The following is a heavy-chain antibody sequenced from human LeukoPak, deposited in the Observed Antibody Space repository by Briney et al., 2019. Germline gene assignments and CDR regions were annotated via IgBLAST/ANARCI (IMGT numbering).Heavy chain of an antibody. Sequence: SETLSLTRTVSGGSISSRTYYGGWIRQPPGKGLEWIGSIYYSGSTYYNPSLKSRVTISVDTSKNQFSLKLSSVTAADTAVYYCARGGNVFDYWGQGTLVTVSS. V-gene: IGHV4-39*07. J-gene: IGHJ4*02. D-gene: IGHD1-1*01. CDR3: ARGGNVFDY. CDR1: GGSISSRTYY. CDR2: IYYSGST.